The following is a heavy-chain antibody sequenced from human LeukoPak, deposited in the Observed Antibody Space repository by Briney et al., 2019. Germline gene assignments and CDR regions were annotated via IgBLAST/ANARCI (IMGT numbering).Heavy chain of an antibody. J-gene: IGHJ4*02. Sequence: ASVKVSCKASGYTFTGYYMHWVRQAPGQGLEWMGWINPNSGGTNCAQKFQGRVTMTRDTSISTAYMELSRLRSDDTAVYYCARGGLLWFGDPTQIFDYWGQGTLVTVSS. V-gene: IGHV1-2*02. D-gene: IGHD3-10*01. CDR1: GYTFTGYY. CDR2: INPNSGGT. CDR3: ARGGLLWFGDPTQIFDY.